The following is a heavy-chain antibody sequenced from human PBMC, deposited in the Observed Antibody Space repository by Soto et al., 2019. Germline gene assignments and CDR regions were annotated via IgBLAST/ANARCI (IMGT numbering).Heavy chain of an antibody. Sequence: QVQLVQSGAEVKKPGASVKVSCKASGYTFTSYGISWVRQAPGQGLDWMGWISAYNGNTKYAQDLQGRDTMNTDTSTSTAYMELRSLRSEDTAVYYCARFSGGSYNTYYFYYDMDVWGQGTTVTVSS. V-gene: IGHV1-18*01. CDR1: GYTFTSYG. J-gene: IGHJ6*02. CDR2: ISAYNGNT. D-gene: IGHD2-15*01. CDR3: ARFSGGSYNTYYFYYDMDV.